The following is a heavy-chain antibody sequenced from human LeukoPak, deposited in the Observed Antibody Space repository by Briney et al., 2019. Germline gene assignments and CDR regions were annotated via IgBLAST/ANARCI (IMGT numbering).Heavy chain of an antibody. D-gene: IGHD6-6*01. CDR3: AKLMYSSSSRSDY. CDR1: GFTFSSYA. Sequence: PGGSLRLSCAASGFTFSSYAMSWVRQAPGKGLEWVSAISGSGGSTYYADSVKGRFTNSRDNSKNTLYLQMNSLRAEDTAVYYCAKLMYSSSSRSDYWGQGTLVTVSS. V-gene: IGHV3-23*01. J-gene: IGHJ4*02. CDR2: ISGSGGST.